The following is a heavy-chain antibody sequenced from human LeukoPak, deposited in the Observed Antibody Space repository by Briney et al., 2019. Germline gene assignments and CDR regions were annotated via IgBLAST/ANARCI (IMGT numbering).Heavy chain of an antibody. CDR3: ARGKEVITMLRGLKPGYYFDY. D-gene: IGHD3-10*01. CDR1: GGSITNYH. CDR2: IHYSGST. Sequence: SETLSLTCTVSGGSITNYHWSWIRQPPGKGLEWIGYIHYSGSTKYKSSLKSRVTISVDTSKNQFSLKLNSVTAADTAVYYCARGKEVITMLRGLKPGYYFDYWGQGTLVTVSS. J-gene: IGHJ4*02. V-gene: IGHV4-59*01.